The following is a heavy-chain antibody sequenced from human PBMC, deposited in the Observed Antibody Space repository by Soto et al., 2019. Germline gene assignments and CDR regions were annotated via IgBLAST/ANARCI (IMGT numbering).Heavy chain of an antibody. CDR1: GYTFTSYA. CDR2: INAGNGNR. CDR3: ARDSPPSDY. J-gene: IGHJ4*02. Sequence: QVKLVQSGAVVKKPGASVKVSCKASGYTFTSYAMHWVRQAPGQRLEWMGWINAGNGNRKYSQKFQGRVTITRDTSASTAYMELSSLRSEDTAVYYCARDSPPSDYWGQGTLVTVSS. V-gene: IGHV1-3*01.